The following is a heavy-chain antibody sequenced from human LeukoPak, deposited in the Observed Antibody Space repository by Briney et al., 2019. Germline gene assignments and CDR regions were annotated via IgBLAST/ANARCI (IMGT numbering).Heavy chain of an antibody. D-gene: IGHD3-3*01. CDR1: GFTFSSHW. Sequence: PGGSLRLSCAAYGFTFSSHWMSWVRQAPGKGLEWVANIKQDGSEKYYVDSVKGRFTISRDNAKNSLYLQMNSLRAEDTAVYYCARDYDFWSGYYDYWGQGTLVTVSS. CDR3: ARDYDFWSGYYDY. J-gene: IGHJ4*02. V-gene: IGHV3-7*01. CDR2: IKQDGSEK.